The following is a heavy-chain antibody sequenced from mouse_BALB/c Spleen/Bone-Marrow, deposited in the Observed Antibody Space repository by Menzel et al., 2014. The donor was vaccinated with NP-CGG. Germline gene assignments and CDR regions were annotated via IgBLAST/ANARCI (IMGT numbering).Heavy chain of an antibody. CDR2: IYPGDGST. Sequence: QVQLQQSGPELVKPGASVKMSCKASGHTFTSYYIHWVKQRPGQGLEWIGWIYPGDGSTKYNEKFKGKTTLTADKSSSTAYMLLSSLTSEDSAIYFCAMGDYYYGSSRAWFAYWGQGTQVTVSA. CDR3: AMGDYYYGSSRAWFAY. V-gene: IGHV1S56*01. J-gene: IGHJ3*01. CDR1: GHTFTSYY. D-gene: IGHD1-1*01.